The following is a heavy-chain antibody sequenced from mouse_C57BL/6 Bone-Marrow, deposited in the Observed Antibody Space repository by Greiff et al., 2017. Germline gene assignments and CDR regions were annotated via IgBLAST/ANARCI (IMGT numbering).Heavy chain of an antibody. D-gene: IGHD2-1*01. CDR2: INPSSGYT. J-gene: IGHJ4*01. V-gene: IGHV1-7*01. CDR1: GYTFTSYW. Sequence: VKLQESGAELAKPGASVKLSCKASGYTFTSYWMHWVKQRPGQGLEWIGYINPSSGYTKYNQKFKDKATLTADKCSSTAYMQLSSLTYEDSAVYYCARRLYYGYYYAMDYWGQGTSVTVSS. CDR3: ARRLYYGYYYAMDY.